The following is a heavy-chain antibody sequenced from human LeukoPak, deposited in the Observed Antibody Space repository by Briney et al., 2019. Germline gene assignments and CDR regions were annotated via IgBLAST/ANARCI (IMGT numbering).Heavy chain of an antibody. V-gene: IGHV3-74*01. CDR1: GFTFSSYW. CDR3: AKDQSDPPNYDFWSGYYLGYFQH. D-gene: IGHD3-3*01. J-gene: IGHJ1*01. Sequence: PGGSLRLSCAASGFTFSSYWMHWVRQAPGKGLVWVSRINSDGSSTSYADSVKGRFTISRDNAKNTLYLQMNSLRAEDTAVYYCAKDQSDPPNYDFWSGYYLGYFQHWGQGTLVTVSS. CDR2: INSDGSST.